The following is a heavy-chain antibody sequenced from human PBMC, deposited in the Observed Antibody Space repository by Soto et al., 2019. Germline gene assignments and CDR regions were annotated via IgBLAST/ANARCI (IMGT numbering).Heavy chain of an antibody. D-gene: IGHD3-10*01. CDR2: ISFSGST. Sequence: SETLSLTCTVSGGSISSGEYYWTWIRQPPGKGLEWIGYISFSGSTHYSPSLKSRVSITVDTSKNQFSLNLAFVTAADTAVYYCARHAPMVRGVIYGMDVWGQGTTVTVSS. CDR1: GGSISSGEYY. V-gene: IGHV4-30-4*01. CDR3: ARHAPMVRGVIYGMDV. J-gene: IGHJ6*02.